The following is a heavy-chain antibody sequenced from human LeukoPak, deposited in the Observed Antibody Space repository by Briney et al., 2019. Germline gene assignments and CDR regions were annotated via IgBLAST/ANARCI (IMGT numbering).Heavy chain of an antibody. J-gene: IGHJ6*02. CDR3: ARGYYGSGRGREYYYYGMAV. Sequence: GGSLRLSCAASGFTFSSYWMHWVRQAPGKGLVWVSRINSDGSSTSYADSVKGRFTTSRDNAKNTLYLQMNSLRAEDTAVYYCARGYYGSGRGREYYYYGMAVWGQGTTVTVSS. CDR2: INSDGSST. D-gene: IGHD3-10*01. V-gene: IGHV3-74*01. CDR1: GFTFSSYW.